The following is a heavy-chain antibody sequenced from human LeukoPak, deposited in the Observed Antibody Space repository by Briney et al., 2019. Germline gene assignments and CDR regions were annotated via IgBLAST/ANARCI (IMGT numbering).Heavy chain of an antibody. V-gene: IGHV1-8*02. CDR2: MNPNSGNT. J-gene: IGHJ4*02. D-gene: IGHD1-7*01. Sequence: ASVKVSCKASGYTFTGYYMHWVRQAPGQGLEWMGWMNPNSGNTGYAQKFQGRVTMTRNTSISTAYMELSSLRSEDTAVYYCARGGNSGLFDYWGQGTLVTVSP. CDR3: ARGGNSGLFDY. CDR1: GYTFTGYY.